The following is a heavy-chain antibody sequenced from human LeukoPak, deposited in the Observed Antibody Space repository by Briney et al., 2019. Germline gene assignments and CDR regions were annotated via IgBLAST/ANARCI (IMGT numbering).Heavy chain of an antibody. J-gene: IGHJ3*02. D-gene: IGHD1-26*01. CDR3: ASHPLRPGATGGFDI. V-gene: IGHV1-24*01. CDR2: FDPEDGET. Sequence: ASVKVSCKVSGYTLTELSMHWVRQAPGKGLEWMGGFDPEDGETIYAQKFQGRVTMTEDTSTDTAYMELSSLRSEDTAVYYCASHPLRPGATGGFDIWGQGTMVTVSS. CDR1: GYTLTELS.